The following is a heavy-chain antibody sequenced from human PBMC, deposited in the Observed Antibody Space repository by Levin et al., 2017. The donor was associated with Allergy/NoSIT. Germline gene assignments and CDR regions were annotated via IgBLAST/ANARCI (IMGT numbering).Heavy chain of an antibody. V-gene: IGHV3-30*18. D-gene: IGHD2-2*01. CDR1: GFTFSSYG. J-gene: IGHJ6*02. CDR2: ISYDGSNK. CDR3: AKSTYGVVIPGAKPPLYYYYGMDV. Sequence: GESLKISCAVSGFTFSSYGMHWVRQAPGKGLEWVAVISYDGSNKYYADSVKGRFTISRDNSKNTLYLQMNSLRGEDTAVYYCAKSTYGVVIPGAKPPLYYYYGMDVWGQGTTVTVSS.